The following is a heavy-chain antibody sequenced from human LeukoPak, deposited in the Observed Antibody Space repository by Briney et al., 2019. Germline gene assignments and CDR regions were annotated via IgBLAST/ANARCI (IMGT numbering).Heavy chain of an antibody. CDR1: GYIFTSYG. CDR2: ISAYNGNT. V-gene: IGHV1-18*01. CDR3: ARDDSSGWYGGNYFDY. Sequence: ASVKVSCKASGYIFTSYGISWVRQAPGQGLEWMGWISAYNGNTNYAQKLQGRVTMTTDTSTSTAYMELRSLRSDDTAVYYCARDDSSGWYGGNYFDYWGQGTLVTVSS. J-gene: IGHJ4*02. D-gene: IGHD6-19*01.